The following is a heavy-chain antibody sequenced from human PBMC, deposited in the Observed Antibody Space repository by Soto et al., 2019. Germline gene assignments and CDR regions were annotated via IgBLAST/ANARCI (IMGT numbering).Heavy chain of an antibody. CDR2: IAPGNGNT. J-gene: IGHJ4*02. CDR1: GYTFTDYA. CDR3: SKGSRMWTPDY. Sequence: QVQLVPSGAEVKKPGASVKVFCKASGYTFTDYAIHWVRQAPGQRLELMGWIAPGNGNTKYSQNLQGRVTSTRDTSATTAYMELSMLRSADTAVYYCSKGSRMWTPDYWGQGTLVTVSS. D-gene: IGHD2-21*01. V-gene: IGHV1-3*01.